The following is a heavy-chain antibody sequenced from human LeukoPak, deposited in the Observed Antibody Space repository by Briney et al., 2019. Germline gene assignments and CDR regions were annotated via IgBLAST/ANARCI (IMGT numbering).Heavy chain of an antibody. Sequence: GGSLRLSCAASGFTVSSNYMSWVRQAPGKGLEWVSVIYSGGSTYYADSVKGRFTISRDNSKDTLYLQMNSLRAEDTAVYYCARNGRDQWLASDYWGQGTLVTVSS. CDR1: GFTVSSNY. CDR3: ARNGRDQWLASDY. V-gene: IGHV3-53*01. CDR2: IYSGGST. D-gene: IGHD6-19*01. J-gene: IGHJ4*02.